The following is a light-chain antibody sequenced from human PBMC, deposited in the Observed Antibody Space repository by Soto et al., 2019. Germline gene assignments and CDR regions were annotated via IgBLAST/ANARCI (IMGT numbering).Light chain of an antibody. V-gene: IGLV2-18*02. CDR2: EVS. J-gene: IGLJ1*01. CDR1: SSDVGSYNS. CDR3: SSYTTRNTYI. Sequence: QSALTQPPSVSGSPGQSVTISCTGTSSDVGSYNSVSWYQQPPGTVPKLMIFEVSNRPSGVPDRFSGSKSGNTASLTISGLQAEEEADYYCSSYTTRNTYIFGTGTKVTVL.